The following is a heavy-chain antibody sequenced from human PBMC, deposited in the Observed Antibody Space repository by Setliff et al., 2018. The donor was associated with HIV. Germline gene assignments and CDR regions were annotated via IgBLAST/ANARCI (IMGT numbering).Heavy chain of an antibody. J-gene: IGHJ4*02. CDR2: IWNGGST. CDR3: ARLGKHDAGIFDY. Sequence: GGSLRLSCAASGFTFSSYGMHWVRQAPGKGLDWVATIWNGGSTRYADSVKGRFTISRDNAKNTLYLQMNSLRAEDTALYYCARLGKHDAGIFDYWGQGTLVTVSS. CDR1: GFTFSSYG. D-gene: IGHD1-1*01. V-gene: IGHV3-33*08.